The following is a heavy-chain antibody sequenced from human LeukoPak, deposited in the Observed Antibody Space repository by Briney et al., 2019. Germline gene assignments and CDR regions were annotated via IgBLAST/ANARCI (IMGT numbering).Heavy chain of an antibody. J-gene: IGHJ3*02. D-gene: IGHD2-8*01. CDR2: INPNSGGT. CDR3: ASQSIVLMVYAISNAFDI. CDR1: GYTFTASY. V-gene: IGHV1-2*02. Sequence: ASVKVSCKASGYTFTASYIHWMRQAPGQGLEWMGWINPNSGGTKYAQRFQGRVTVTRDTSTSTAYMELSGLRADDTAVYYCASQSIVLMVYAISNAFDIWGQGTMVTVSS.